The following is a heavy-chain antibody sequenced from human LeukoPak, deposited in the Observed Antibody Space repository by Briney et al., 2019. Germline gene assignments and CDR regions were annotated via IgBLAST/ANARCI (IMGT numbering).Heavy chain of an antibody. Sequence: ASVKVSCKASGYTFTSYYMHWVRQAPGQGLEWMGIINPSGGSTSYAQKFQGRVTMTRDTSTSTVYMELSSLRSEDTAVYYCARDGDDSSGYYYGSVDYWGQGTLVTVSS. CDR2: INPSGGST. CDR1: GYTFTSYY. CDR3: ARDGDDSSGYYYGSVDY. D-gene: IGHD3-22*01. V-gene: IGHV1-46*01. J-gene: IGHJ4*02.